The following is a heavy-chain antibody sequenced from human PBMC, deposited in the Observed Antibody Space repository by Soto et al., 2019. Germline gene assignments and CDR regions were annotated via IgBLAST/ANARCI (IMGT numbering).Heavy chain of an antibody. J-gene: IGHJ3*02. Sequence: PWWSLRLSCATSVFTFSTYGMHWWRQAPGKGLEWVAVIWSNGNNKYYAESVKGRFTISRDNFKNTLDLQKSSLRAEDTAVYYCVKERGPFDAFDIWGQGTMVTVSS. V-gene: IGHV3-33*06. CDR2: IWSNGNNK. CDR1: VFTFSTYG. CDR3: VKERGPFDAFDI.